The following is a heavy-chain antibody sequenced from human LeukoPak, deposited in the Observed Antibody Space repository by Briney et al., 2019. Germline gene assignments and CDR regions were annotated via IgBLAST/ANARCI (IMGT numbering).Heavy chain of an antibody. CDR1: GGSFSGYY. Sequence: PSETLSLTCAVYGGSFSGYYWSWIRQPPGKGLEWIGEINHSGSTNYNPSLKSRVTISVDTSKNQFSLKLSSVTAEDTAVYYCARGDDYGDYEPEQREYGMDVWGQGTTVTVSS. D-gene: IGHD4-17*01. V-gene: IGHV4-34*01. CDR3: ARGDDYGDYEPEQREYGMDV. CDR2: INHSGST. J-gene: IGHJ6*02.